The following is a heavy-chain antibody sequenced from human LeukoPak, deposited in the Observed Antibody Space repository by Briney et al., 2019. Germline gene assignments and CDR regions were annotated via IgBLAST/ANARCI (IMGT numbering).Heavy chain of an antibody. V-gene: IGHV4-4*07. CDR2: IYTSGST. D-gene: IGHD3-10*01. J-gene: IGHJ4*02. CDR1: GGSISSYY. Sequence: PSETLSLTCTVSGGSISSYYWSWIRQPAGKGLEWIGRIYTSGSTNYNPSLKSRVTMSVDTSKNQFSLKLSSVTAADTAVYYCARDHYYYGSGRFDYWGQGTLVTVSS. CDR3: ARDHYYYGSGRFDY.